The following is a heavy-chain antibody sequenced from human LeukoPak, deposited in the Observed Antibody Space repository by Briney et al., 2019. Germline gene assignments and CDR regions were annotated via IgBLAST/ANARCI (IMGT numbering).Heavy chain of an antibody. D-gene: IGHD4-17*01. CDR1: GFTVSSNY. Sequence: GGSLRLSCAASGFTVSSNYMTWVRQAPGKGLEWVAVIYSGGGTHYADSVRGRFTISRDNSKNTLYLQMNSLRAEDTAVYYCARDQNYGDYHFALDYWGQGTLVTVSS. J-gene: IGHJ4*02. CDR2: IYSGGGT. V-gene: IGHV3-53*01. CDR3: ARDQNYGDYHFALDY.